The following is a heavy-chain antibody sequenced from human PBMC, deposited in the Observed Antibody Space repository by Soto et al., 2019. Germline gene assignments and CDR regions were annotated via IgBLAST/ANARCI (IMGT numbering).Heavy chain of an antibody. J-gene: IGHJ6*02. CDR3: ARGEITLLGGMDV. CDR2: INHSGTS. Sequence: PSESLSLTCTVSDGSVRGYYWGWVRQPPGKGLEWIGEINHSGTSNYHPSLKSRVTISVATSKNQFSLTVKAGPPADTAVYYCARGEITLLGGMDVWGQGTTVTVSS. V-gene: IGHV4-34*01. CDR1: DGSVRGYY. D-gene: IGHD3-10*01.